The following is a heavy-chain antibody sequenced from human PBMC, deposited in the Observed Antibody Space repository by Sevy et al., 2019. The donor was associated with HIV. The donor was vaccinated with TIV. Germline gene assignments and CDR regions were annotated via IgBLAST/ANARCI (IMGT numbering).Heavy chain of an antibody. D-gene: IGHD3-10*01. J-gene: IGHJ6*02. Sequence: CLRLSCGASGFIFSSYGMHWVRQAPGKGLERVAVISYDGSTKYYADSVKGRFTISRDNSKNTLYMEMNSLRAEDTAPYYCAKDRECLTVRGEYYYGMDVWGQGTTVPVSS. CDR1: GFIFSSYG. CDR3: AKDRECLTVRGEYYYGMDV. CDR2: ISYDGSTK. V-gene: IGHV3-30*18.